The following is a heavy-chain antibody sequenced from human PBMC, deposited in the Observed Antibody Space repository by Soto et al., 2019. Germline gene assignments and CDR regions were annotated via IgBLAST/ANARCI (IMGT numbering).Heavy chain of an antibody. CDR3: ATKTCGGDCYLGRGAFDI. V-gene: IGHV1-24*01. J-gene: IGHJ3*02. CDR2: FDPEDGET. CDR1: GYTLTELS. Sequence: GASVKVSCKVSGYTLTELSMHWVRQAPGKGLEWMGGFDPEDGETIYAQKFQGRVTMTEDTSTDTAYMELSSLRSEGTAVYYCATKTCGGDCYLGRGAFDIWGQGTMVTVSS. D-gene: IGHD2-21*01.